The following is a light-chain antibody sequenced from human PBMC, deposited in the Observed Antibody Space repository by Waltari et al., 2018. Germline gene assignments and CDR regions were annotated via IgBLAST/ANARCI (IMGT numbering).Light chain of an antibody. CDR1: QDIRNF. V-gene: IGKV1-33*01. CDR3: QQHENPPLT. J-gene: IGKJ4*01. CDR2: DAS. Sequence: DIQMTQSPSSLSASLGDRFTITCQASQDIRNFLNWYQQKPGKAPRLLIYDASTLEAGVSSRFRGSGSGTDFTLTIASLQSEDIATYYCQQHENPPLTFGGGTKVEIK.